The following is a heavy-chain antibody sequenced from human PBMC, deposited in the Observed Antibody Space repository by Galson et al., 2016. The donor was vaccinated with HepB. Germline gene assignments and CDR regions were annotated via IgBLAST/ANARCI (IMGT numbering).Heavy chain of an antibody. CDR2: ISTAKGDT. Sequence: SCKASGYTFTAYAIHWVRQAPGQRLEWMAWISTAKGDTRYSQKLQGRVTLTRDTSATTASMELSSLRSEDTAVYYCARRLVGSYGNAFDIWGQGTLVTVSS. D-gene: IGHD2-8*02. V-gene: IGHV1-3*04. CDR3: ARRLVGSYGNAFDI. CDR1: GYTFTAYA. J-gene: IGHJ3*02.